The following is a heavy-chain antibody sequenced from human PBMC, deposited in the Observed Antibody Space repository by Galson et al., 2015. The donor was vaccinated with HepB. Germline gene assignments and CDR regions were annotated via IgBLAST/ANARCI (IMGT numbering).Heavy chain of an antibody. CDR1: GYTFTSYD. Sequence: SVKVSCKASGYTFTSYDINWVRQATGQGLEWMGWMNPNSGNTGYAQKFQGRVTMTRNTSISTAYMELSSLRSEDTAVYYCAIPKRGIAARAFDYWGQGTLVTVSP. V-gene: IGHV1-8*01. D-gene: IGHD6-6*01. CDR3: AIPKRGIAARAFDY. J-gene: IGHJ4*02. CDR2: MNPNSGNT.